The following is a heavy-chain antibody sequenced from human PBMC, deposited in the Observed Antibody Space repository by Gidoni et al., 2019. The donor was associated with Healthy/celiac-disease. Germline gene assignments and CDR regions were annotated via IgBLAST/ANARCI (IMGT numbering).Heavy chain of an antibody. J-gene: IGHJ4*02. V-gene: IGHV4-59*01. D-gene: IGHD5-18*01. CDR2: IYYSGST. CDR3: ARGLWLPPYYFDY. Sequence: QVQLPESGPGLVKPSETLSLTCTVSGGSISSYYWSWIRQPPGKGLEWIGYIYYSGSTNYNPSLKSRVTISVDTSKNQFSLKLSSVTAADTAVYYCARGLWLPPYYFDYWGQGTLVTVSS. CDR1: GGSISSYY.